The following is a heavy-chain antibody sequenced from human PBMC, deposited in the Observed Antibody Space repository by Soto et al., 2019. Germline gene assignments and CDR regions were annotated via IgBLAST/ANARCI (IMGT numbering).Heavy chain of an antibody. CDR2: ISAHNGKT. V-gene: IGHV1-18*01. CDR1: GYIFTSYG. J-gene: IGHJ4*02. Sequence: QAHLVQSGPEVKKPGASVKVSCKGSGYIFTSYGIAWVRQAPGQGLEWMGWISAHNGKTEYAQKFQGRVTVTRDTSTSTAYLELRRLRSDGTALYYCARGRYGDYWGQGALVTVSS. CDR3: ARGRYGDY. D-gene: IGHD4-17*01.